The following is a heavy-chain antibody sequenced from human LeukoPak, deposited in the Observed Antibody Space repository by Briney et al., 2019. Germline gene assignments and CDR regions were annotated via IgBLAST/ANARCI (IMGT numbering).Heavy chain of an antibody. CDR3: ARVEGDYCSSTSCYYYFDY. V-gene: IGHV4-59*08. Sequence: SETLSLTCTVSGGSISNYYWSWIRQPPGKGLEWIGYIYYSGSTYYNPSLKSRVTISVDTSKNQFSLKLSSVTAADTAVYYCARVEGDYCSSTSCYYYFDYWGQGTLVTVSS. CDR1: GGSISNYY. CDR2: IYYSGST. D-gene: IGHD2-2*01. J-gene: IGHJ4*02.